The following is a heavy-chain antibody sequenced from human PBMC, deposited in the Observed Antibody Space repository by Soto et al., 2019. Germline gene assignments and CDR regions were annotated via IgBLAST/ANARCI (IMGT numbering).Heavy chain of an antibody. CDR1: GFTFTSSA. J-gene: IGHJ5*02. CDR2: IVVGSGNT. Sequence: ASVKVSCKASGFTFTSSAMQWVRQARGQRLEWIGWIVVGSGNTNYAQKFQERVTITRDMSTSTAYMELSSLRSEDTAVYYCAADRDCGGDYYEVPWYDPWGQGTLVTVSS. V-gene: IGHV1-58*02. CDR3: AADRDCGGDYYEVPWYDP. D-gene: IGHD2-21*02.